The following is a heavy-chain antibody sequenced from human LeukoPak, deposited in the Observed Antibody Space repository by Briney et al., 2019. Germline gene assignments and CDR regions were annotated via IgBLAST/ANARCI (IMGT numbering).Heavy chain of an antibody. J-gene: IGHJ4*02. CDR1: GGSISSYY. D-gene: IGHD1-26*01. CDR2: IFYSGTT. CDR3: ARDSGSYYLNY. Sequence: SETLSLTCTVSGGSISSYYWSWIRQPPGKGLEWIGYIFYSGTTYYNPSLKSRVTISVDTSKNQFSLKLSSVTAADTAVYYCARDSGSYYLNYWGQGTLVTVSS. V-gene: IGHV4-59*12.